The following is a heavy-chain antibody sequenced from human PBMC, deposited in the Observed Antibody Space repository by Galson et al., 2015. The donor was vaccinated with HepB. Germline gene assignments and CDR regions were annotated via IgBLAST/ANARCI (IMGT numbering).Heavy chain of an antibody. CDR3: ARQDFWSGYYNPLYYYYYGMDV. D-gene: IGHD3-3*01. CDR2: IKQDGSEK. V-gene: IGHV3-7*01. J-gene: IGHJ6*02. Sequence: SLRLSCAASGFTFSSYWMSWVRQAPGKGLEWVANIKQDGSEKYYVDSVKGRFTISRDNAKNSLYLQMNSLRAEDTAVYYCARQDFWSGYYNPLYYYYYGMDVWGQGTTVTASS. CDR1: GFTFSSYW.